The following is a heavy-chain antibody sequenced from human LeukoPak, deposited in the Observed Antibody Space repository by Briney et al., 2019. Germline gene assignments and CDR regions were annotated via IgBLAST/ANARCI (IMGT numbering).Heavy chain of an antibody. CDR2: IHYSTTT. Sequence: SETLSLTCSVSGFSLSTGYFWGWIRQPPGRGLEWIASIHYSTTTYYNPALESRVTISVRASKNRLSLKSDSVTAADTAVYYCVREGFGEGLRLSYAFDIWGQGTVVTVSS. J-gene: IGHJ3*02. CDR1: GFSLSTGYF. D-gene: IGHD3-10*01. CDR3: VREGFGEGLRLSYAFDI. V-gene: IGHV4-38-2*02.